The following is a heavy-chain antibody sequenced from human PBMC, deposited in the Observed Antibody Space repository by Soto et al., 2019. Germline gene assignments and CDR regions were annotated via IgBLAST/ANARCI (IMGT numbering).Heavy chain of an antibody. Sequence: VQLVESGGGVVQPGRSLRLSCAASGFTFGSYGMHWVRQAPGKGLEWVAVIWYDGSNKYYADSVKGRFTISRDNSKNTLYLQMNSLRAEDTAVYYCARDLLAWRYYGMDVWGQGTTVTVSS. D-gene: IGHD3-3*01. CDR3: ARDLLAWRYYGMDV. CDR1: GFTFGSYG. J-gene: IGHJ6*02. CDR2: IWYDGSNK. V-gene: IGHV3-33*01.